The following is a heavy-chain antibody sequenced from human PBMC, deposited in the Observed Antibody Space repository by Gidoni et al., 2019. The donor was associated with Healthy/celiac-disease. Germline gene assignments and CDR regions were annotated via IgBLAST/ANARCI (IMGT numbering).Heavy chain of an antibody. CDR1: GFTSSSYA. J-gene: IGHJ4*02. D-gene: IGHD3-3*01. CDR2: ISGSGGST. V-gene: IGHV3-23*01. CDR3: AKNTYYDFWSGYYDFDY. Sequence: VQLLEPGVGLVQPGRSLRLSCPPSGFTSSSYAMSWVRQAPGKGLEWVSAISGSGGSTYYADSVKGRFTISRDNSKNTLYLQMNSLRAEDTAVYYCAKNTYYDFWSGYYDFDYWGQGTLVTVSS.